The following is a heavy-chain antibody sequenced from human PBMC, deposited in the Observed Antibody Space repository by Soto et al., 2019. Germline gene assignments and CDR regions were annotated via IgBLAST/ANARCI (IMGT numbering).Heavy chain of an antibody. Sequence: KPSETLSLTCTVSGGSISSSSYYWGWIRQPPGKGLEWIGSIYYSWSTYYNPSLKSRVTISVDTSKNQFSLKLSSVTAADTAVYYCARHFRGAIDYWGQGTLVTVSS. CDR3: ARHFRGAIDY. CDR2: IYYSWST. CDR1: GGSISSSSYY. V-gene: IGHV4-39*01. D-gene: IGHD3-16*01. J-gene: IGHJ4*02.